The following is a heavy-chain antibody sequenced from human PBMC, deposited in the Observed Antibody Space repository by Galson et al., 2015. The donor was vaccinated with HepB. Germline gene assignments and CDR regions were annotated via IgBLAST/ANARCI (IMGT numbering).Heavy chain of an antibody. D-gene: IGHD4-17*01. J-gene: IGHJ3*02. CDR3: ARAHDYEAFDI. Sequence: ETLSLTCAVYGGSFSGYYWSWIRQPPGKGLEWIGEINHSGSTNYNPSLKSRVTISVDTSKNQFSLKLSSVTAADTAVYYCARAHDYEAFDIWGQGTMVTVSS. CDR2: INHSGST. V-gene: IGHV4-34*01. CDR1: GGSFSGYY.